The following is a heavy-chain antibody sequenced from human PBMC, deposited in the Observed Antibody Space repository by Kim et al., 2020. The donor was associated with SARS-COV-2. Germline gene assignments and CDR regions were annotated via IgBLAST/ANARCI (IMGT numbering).Heavy chain of an antibody. CDR2: ISGSGGST. Sequence: GGSLRLSCAASGFTFSSYAMSWVRQAPGKGLEWVSAISGSGGSTYYADSVKGRFTISRDNSKNTLYLQMNSLRAEDTAVYYCAKGAIVGATWLWYYFDYWGQGTLVTVSS. CDR1: GFTFSSYA. V-gene: IGHV3-23*01. D-gene: IGHD1-26*01. J-gene: IGHJ4*02. CDR3: AKGAIVGATWLWYYFDY.